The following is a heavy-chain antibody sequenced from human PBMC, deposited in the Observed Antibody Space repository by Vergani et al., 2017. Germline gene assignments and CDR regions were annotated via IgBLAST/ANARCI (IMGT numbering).Heavy chain of an antibody. Sequence: QVTLEESGPVLVKPPATLTLTCTVSGFSLSDATMGVSWIRQPPGKALEWLAHIFSNDEKSYSTSLKSRLTISKDTSKSPVVLTMTNMDPVDTATYYCARKGSGYCSGVSCYYFDYWCQGTLVTVSS. CDR1: GFSLSDATMG. J-gene: IGHJ4*02. V-gene: IGHV2-26*02. CDR3: ARKGSGYCSGVSCYYFDY. D-gene: IGHD2-15*01. CDR2: IFSNDEK.